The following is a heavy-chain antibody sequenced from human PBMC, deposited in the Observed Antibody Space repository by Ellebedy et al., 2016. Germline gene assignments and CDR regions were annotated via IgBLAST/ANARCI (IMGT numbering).Heavy chain of an antibody. CDR2: VYNSGST. CDR1: GGSISSYY. D-gene: IGHD6-13*01. Sequence: SETLSLTCTVSGGSISSYYWSWIRQPPGKGLEWIGYVYNSGSTNYNSSLRGRVTMLVDMSKNQFSLRLSSVTAADPAVYYCARGTPFSSWYPKFDSWGQGILVTVSS. J-gene: IGHJ4*02. CDR3: ARGTPFSSWYPKFDS. V-gene: IGHV4-59*01.